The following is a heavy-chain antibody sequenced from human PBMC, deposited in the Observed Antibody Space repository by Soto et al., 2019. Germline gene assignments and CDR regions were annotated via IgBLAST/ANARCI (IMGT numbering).Heavy chain of an antibody. CDR2: IYYTESS. J-gene: IGHJ4*02. Sequence: QVQLQESGPGLVKPSETLSLTCTVSGGFVGSGSYFWSWIRQPPGKGLEWIGYIYYTESSNFNPALNSRVSMSIATSTHQFSLRLSSVTAADTAIYYCARRPKVPFGFDFWGQGALVTVSS. CDR3: ARRPKVPFGFDF. CDR1: GGFVGSGSYF. V-gene: IGHV4-61*01. D-gene: IGHD3-10*01.